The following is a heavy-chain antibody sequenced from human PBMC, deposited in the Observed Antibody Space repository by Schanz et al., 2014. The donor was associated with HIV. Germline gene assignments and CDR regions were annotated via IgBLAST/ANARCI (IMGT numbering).Heavy chain of an antibody. CDR2: IWYDGTNK. Sequence: LEESGGRVVQPGGSLRLSCAASGFTFSTYGMHWVRQAPGKGLEWVAVIWYDGTNKYYADSVKGRFTISRDNSKNTLFLQMNSLRGEDTAVYYCARVANWDYYGMDVWGRGTTVTVSS. CDR3: ARVANWDYYGMDV. J-gene: IGHJ6*02. V-gene: IGHV3-33*08. D-gene: IGHD3-16*01. CDR1: GFTFSTYG.